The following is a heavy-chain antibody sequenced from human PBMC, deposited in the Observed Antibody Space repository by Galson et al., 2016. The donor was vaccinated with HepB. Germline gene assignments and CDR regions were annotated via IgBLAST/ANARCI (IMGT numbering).Heavy chain of an antibody. D-gene: IGHD3-16*01. V-gene: IGHV3-9*01. CDR2: ISWNSGSI. Sequence: SLRLSCAASGFTFDDHAMHWVRQAPGKGLEWVSGISWNSGSIGYADSVKGRFTISRDNAKSSLYLQMNSLRAEDTALYYCVRDDDSWRHWGRGTLVAVSS. CDR1: GFTFDDHA. J-gene: IGHJ4*01. CDR3: VRDDDSWRH.